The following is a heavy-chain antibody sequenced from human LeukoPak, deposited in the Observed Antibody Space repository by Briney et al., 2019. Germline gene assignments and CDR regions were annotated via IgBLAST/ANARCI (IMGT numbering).Heavy chain of an antibody. CDR1: GFTFDDYA. D-gene: IGHD3-3*01. V-gene: IGHV3-9*03. Sequence: GGSLRLSCAASGFTFDDYAMHWVRQAPGKGLEWVSGISWNSGSIGYADSVKGRFTISRDNAKNSLYLQMNSLRAEDMALYYCAKGNTIFGVVTVGDYFDYWGQGTLVTVSS. CDR2: ISWNSGSI. J-gene: IGHJ4*02. CDR3: AKGNTIFGVVTVGDYFDY.